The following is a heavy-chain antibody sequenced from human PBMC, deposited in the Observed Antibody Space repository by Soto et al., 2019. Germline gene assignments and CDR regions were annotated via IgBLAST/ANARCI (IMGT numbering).Heavy chain of an antibody. CDR3: AKDEDWNTGYFDY. D-gene: IGHD1-1*01. J-gene: IGHJ4*02. V-gene: IGHV3-30*18. Sequence: XGSLQLSCAASGFTFSSYGMHWVRQAPGKGLEWVAVISYDGSNKYYADSVKGRFTISRDNSKNTLYLQMNSLRAEDTAVYYCAKDEDWNTGYFDYWGQGTLVTVSS. CDR2: ISYDGSNK. CDR1: GFTFSSYG.